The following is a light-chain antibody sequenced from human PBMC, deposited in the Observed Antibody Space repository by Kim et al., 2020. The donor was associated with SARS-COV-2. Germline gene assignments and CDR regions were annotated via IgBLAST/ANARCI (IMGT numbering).Light chain of an antibody. CDR1: SGSIASNY. J-gene: IGLJ3*02. CDR2: EDN. Sequence: GKTVTISCTGSSGSIASNYVQWYQQRPGSAPTTVIYEDNQRPSGVPERFSGSIDSSSNSASLTISGLKTEDEADYYCQSYDSSNQVFGGGTQLTVL. CDR3: QSYDSSNQV. V-gene: IGLV6-57*02.